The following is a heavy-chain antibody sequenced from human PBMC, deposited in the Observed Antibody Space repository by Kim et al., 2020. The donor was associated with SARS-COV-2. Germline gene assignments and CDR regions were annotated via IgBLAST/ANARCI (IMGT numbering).Heavy chain of an antibody. CDR2: IYYSGST. CDR3: TRGIGYYDSIGYYYLHGGRYYFDY. V-gene: IGHV4-31*03. D-gene: IGHD3-22*01. CDR1: GGSISSGGYY. Sequence: SETLSLTCTVSGGSISSGGYYWSWIRQHPGKGLEWFGYIYYSGSTYYNPSLKSRVTISVDTSKNQFSLKLSSVTAADTAVYYCTRGIGYYDSIGYYYLHGGRYYFDYWGQGTLVTVSS. J-gene: IGHJ4*02.